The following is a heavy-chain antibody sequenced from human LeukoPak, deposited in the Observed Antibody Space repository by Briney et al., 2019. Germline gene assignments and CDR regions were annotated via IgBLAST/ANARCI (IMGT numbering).Heavy chain of an antibody. CDR1: GYTFREYY. D-gene: IGHD4-17*01. V-gene: IGHV1-2*02. Sequence: ASVKVSCKASGYTFREYYIHWVRQAPGQGLEWMGWINPNNGVKHSAQKFQDRVTMNSGISISTAYMEVSGHTSDYTAVYYCARDGITVTQNAFDIWGQGTMVTVSS. J-gene: IGHJ3*02. CDR2: INPNNGVK. CDR3: ARDGITVTQNAFDI.